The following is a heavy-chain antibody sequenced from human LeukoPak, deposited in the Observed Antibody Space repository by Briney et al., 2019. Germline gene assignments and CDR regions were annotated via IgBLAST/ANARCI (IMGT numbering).Heavy chain of an antibody. CDR1: GFTFTSSA. CDR2: IVVGSGNT. J-gene: IGHJ4*02. Sequence: SVKVSCKASGFTFTSSAMQWVRQARGQRREWIGWIVVGSGNTNYAQKFQERVTITRDMTTSTAYMELSSLRSEDTAVYACAATSGSYSGGLDYWGQGTLVTVSS. CDR3: AATSGSYSGGLDY. D-gene: IGHD1-26*01. V-gene: IGHV1-58*02.